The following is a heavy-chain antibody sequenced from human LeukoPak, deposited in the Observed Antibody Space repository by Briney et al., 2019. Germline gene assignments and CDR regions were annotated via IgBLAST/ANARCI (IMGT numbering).Heavy chain of an antibody. V-gene: IGHV4-39*01. D-gene: IGHD6-19*01. CDR1: GGSLSSSSYY. CDR3: ARLEVAGINDY. J-gene: IGHJ4*02. Sequence: SETLSLTCTVSGGSLSSSSYYWGWIRQPPGKGLEWIGSIYYSGRTYYNPSLKGRVTISVDTSKNQFSLKLSSVTAADTAVYYCARLEVAGINDYWGQGTLVTVSS. CDR2: IYYSGRT.